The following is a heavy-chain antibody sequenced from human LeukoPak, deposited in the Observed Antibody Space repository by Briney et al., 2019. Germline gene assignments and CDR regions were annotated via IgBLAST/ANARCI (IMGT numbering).Heavy chain of an antibody. CDR2: VHLSGAT. J-gene: IGHJ4*02. CDR3: TRESGAFSPFGF. CDR1: GGSITTTNW. Sequence: PSETLSLTCAVSGGSITTTNWWSWVRQPPGKGLEWIGEVHLSGATNYNPSLESRASMSIDKSKNHLSLEVTSVTAADTAIYYCTRESGAFSPFGFWGQGTLLTVSS. D-gene: IGHD1-26*01. V-gene: IGHV4-4*02.